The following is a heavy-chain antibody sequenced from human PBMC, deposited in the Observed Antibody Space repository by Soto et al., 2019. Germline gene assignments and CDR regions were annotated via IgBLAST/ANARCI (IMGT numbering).Heavy chain of an antibody. Sequence: PSETLSLTCTVFGGSISSGGYYWSWIRQHPGKGLEWIGYIYYSGSTYHNPSLKSRVTISVDTSKNQFSRKLSSVTAADTAVYYCARAATTDEPPDGMDVWGQGTTVTVSS. CDR1: GGSISSGGYY. J-gene: IGHJ6*02. CDR3: ARAATTDEPPDGMDV. D-gene: IGHD1-26*01. V-gene: IGHV4-31*03. CDR2: IYYSGST.